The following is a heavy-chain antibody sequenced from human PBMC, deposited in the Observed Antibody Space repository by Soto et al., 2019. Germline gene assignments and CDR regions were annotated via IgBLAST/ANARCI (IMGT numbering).Heavy chain of an antibody. D-gene: IGHD3-22*01. CDR3: AREVYDSSGYYYVNDAFDI. CDR2: IYYSGST. Sequence: QVQLQESGPGLVKPSQTLSLTCTVSGGSISSGGYYWSWIRQHPGKGLEWIGYIYYSGSTYYNPSLKSRVTISVDTSKNQFSLKLSSVTAADTAVYYCAREVYDSSGYYYVNDAFDIWGQGTMVTVSS. CDR1: GGSISSGGYY. V-gene: IGHV4-31*03. J-gene: IGHJ3*02.